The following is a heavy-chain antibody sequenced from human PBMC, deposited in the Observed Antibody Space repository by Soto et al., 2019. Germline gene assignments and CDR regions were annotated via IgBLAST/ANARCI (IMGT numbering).Heavy chain of an antibody. Sequence: QVQLVQSGAEEKKPGASVKVSCKASGYTFTSYAMHWVRQAPGQRLEWMGWINAGNGNTKYSQKFQGGFTITRDTSASTAYMKLNSLRSEDTAVYYCERSPGGPMTPGDYWGQGTLVTVSS. V-gene: IGHV1-3*05. CDR2: INAGNGNT. CDR1: GYTFTSYA. J-gene: IGHJ4*02. CDR3: ERSPGGPMTPGDY. D-gene: IGHD3-10*01.